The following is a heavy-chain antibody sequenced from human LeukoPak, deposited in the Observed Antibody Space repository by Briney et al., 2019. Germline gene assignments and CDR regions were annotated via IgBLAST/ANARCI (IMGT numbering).Heavy chain of an antibody. CDR1: GGSLSSYY. J-gene: IGHJ6*02. CDR2: IYYSGST. Sequence: SETLSLTCTVSGGSLSSYYWSWIRQPPGKGLEWIGYIYYSGSTNYNPSLKSRVTISVDTSKNQFSLKLSSVTAADTAVYYCARVRGPRREDGMDVWGQGTTVTVSS. D-gene: IGHD1-26*01. V-gene: IGHV4-59*01. CDR3: ARVRGPRREDGMDV.